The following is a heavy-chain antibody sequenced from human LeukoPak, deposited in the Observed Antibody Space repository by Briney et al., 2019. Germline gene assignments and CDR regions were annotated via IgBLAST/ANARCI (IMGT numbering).Heavy chain of an antibody. CDR3: ASGDWYGSGSIDY. J-gene: IGHJ4*02. CDR1: GYXFTTYW. V-gene: IGHV5-51*01. CDR2: IYPGDSDT. Sequence: GESLKISCNGSGYXFTTYWIAWVRQMPGKGLEWMGRIYPGDSDTRYSPSFQGQVTISADKSINTAYLQWRSLKASDTAMYYCASGDWYGSGSIDYWGQGTLVTVSA. D-gene: IGHD3-10*01.